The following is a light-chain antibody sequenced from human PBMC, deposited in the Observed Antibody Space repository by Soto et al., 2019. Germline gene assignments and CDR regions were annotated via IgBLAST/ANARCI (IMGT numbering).Light chain of an antibody. V-gene: IGKV1-39*01. CDR3: QQSYNSPPIT. Sequence: IQMTQSPSSLSASVGDRFTITWRAGQSIFSSLNWYQQRPGKAPTLLIYAASSLQSGVPSRFRGSGYGTDFALTITSLQPEDFAIYYCQQSYNSPPITFGQGTRLEI. J-gene: IGKJ5*01. CDR2: AAS. CDR1: QSIFSS.